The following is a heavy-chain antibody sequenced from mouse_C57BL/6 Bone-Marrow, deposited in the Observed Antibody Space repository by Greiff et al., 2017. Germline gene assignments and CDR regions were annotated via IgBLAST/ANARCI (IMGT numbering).Heavy chain of an antibody. Sequence: EVQLQESGAELVRPGASVKLSCTASGFNIKDDYIHWVKQRPEQGLEWIGWIDPEIGDTEYASKFQGKATITSDTSSNTAYLQLSSLTSEYTAVYYCSSFEVNYFDFWGQGTPLTVAS. V-gene: IGHV14-4*01. CDR1: GFNIKDDY. J-gene: IGHJ2*01. D-gene: IGHD2-2*01. CDR2: IDPEIGDT. CDR3: SSFEVNYFDF.